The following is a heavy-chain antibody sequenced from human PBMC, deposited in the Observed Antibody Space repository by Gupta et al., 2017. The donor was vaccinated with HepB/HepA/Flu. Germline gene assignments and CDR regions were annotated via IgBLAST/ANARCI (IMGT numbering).Heavy chain of an antibody. D-gene: IGHD3-22*01. CDR2: ISYDGSNK. J-gene: IGHJ4*02. CDR1: GFTFSSYA. V-gene: IGHV3-30-3*01. Sequence: QVQLVESGGGVVQPGRSLRLSCAASGFTFSSYAMHWVRQAPGKGLEWVAVISYDGSNKYYADSVKGRFTISRDNSKNTLYLQMNSLRAEDTAVYYCARSNYYDSSGYLYYFDYWGQGTLVTVSS. CDR3: ARSNYYDSSGYLYYFDY.